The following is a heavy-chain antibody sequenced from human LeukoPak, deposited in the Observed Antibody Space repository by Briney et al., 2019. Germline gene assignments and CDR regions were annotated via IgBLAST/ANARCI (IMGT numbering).Heavy chain of an antibody. J-gene: IGHJ4*02. CDR3: ATGGAIVGATLDY. V-gene: IGHV4-59*01. CDR1: GGSISSYY. D-gene: IGHD1-26*01. Sequence: SETLSLTCTFSGGSISSYYLNWIRQPPGKGLDWIGYIYYSGSTNYNPSLKSRVTISVDTSKNQFSLKLSSVAAADTAVYYCATGGAIVGATLDYWGQGTLVTVSS. CDR2: IYYSGST.